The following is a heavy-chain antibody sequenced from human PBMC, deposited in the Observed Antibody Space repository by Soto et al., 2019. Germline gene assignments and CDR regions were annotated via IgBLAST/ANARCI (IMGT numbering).Heavy chain of an antibody. V-gene: IGHV4-31*03. D-gene: IGHD2-2*02. J-gene: IGHJ6*02. Sequence: QVQLQESGPGLVKPSQTLSLTCTVSGGSISSGGYYWSWIRQHPGKGLEWIGYIYYSGSTYYNPSLKSRVTISVDTSKNQFSLKLSSVTAADTAVYFCARGKQLLYFFGGVGPLQKYGMDVWGQGTTVTVSS. CDR1: GGSISSGGYY. CDR3: ARGKQLLYFFGGVGPLQKYGMDV. CDR2: IYYSGST.